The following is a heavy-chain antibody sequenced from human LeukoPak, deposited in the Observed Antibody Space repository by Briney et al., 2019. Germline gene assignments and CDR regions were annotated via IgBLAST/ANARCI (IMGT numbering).Heavy chain of an antibody. V-gene: IGHV4-59*12. J-gene: IGHJ4*02. CDR2: IYHSGST. Sequence: SETLSLTCSVSGGSISSYYWNWIRQPPGKGLEWIGYIYHSGSTYYNPSLKSRVTISVDRSKNQFSLKLSSVTAADTAVYYCARVHGGTFDYWGQGTLVTVSS. CDR1: GGSISSYY. CDR3: ARVHGGTFDY. D-gene: IGHD4-23*01.